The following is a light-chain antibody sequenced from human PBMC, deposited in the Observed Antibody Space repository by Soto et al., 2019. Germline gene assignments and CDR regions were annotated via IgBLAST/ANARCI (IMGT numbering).Light chain of an antibody. V-gene: IGLV3-1*01. CDR1: KLGDKY. CDR3: QAWDSSTGVV. CDR2: GDS. Sequence: SYELTQPPSVSVSPGQTASITCSGDKLGDKYACWYQQKPGQSPVLVIYGDSKRPSGIPERFSGSNSGNTATLTISGTQAMDEADYYCQAWDSSTGVVFGRGTKVTVL. J-gene: IGLJ2*01.